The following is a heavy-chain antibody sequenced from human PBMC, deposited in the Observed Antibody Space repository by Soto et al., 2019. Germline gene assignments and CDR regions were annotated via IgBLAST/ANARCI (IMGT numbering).Heavy chain of an antibody. CDR2: IYSGGST. J-gene: IGHJ4*02. CDR1: GFTVSSNY. Sequence: EVQLVETGGGLIQPGGSLRLSCAASGFTVSSNYMSWVRQAPGQGLEWVSVIYSGGSTYYADSVKGRFTISRDNSKNPLDLQMNSLRAEDTAVYYCPSPKQGYWGQGTLVTVSS. V-gene: IGHV3-53*02. CDR3: PSPKQGY.